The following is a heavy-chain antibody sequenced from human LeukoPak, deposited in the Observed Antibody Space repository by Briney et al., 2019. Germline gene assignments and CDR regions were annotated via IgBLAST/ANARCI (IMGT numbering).Heavy chain of an antibody. V-gene: IGHV3-21*01. Sequence: PGGSLRLSCAASGFTFSSYSMNWVRQAPGKGLEWVSSISSSSSYIYYADSVEGRFTISRDNAKNSLYLQMNSLRAEDTAVYYCARGGRVRSYYYYYYGMDVWGQGTTVTVSS. CDR1: GFTFSSYS. CDR3: ARGGRVRSYYYYYYGMDV. CDR2: ISSSSSYI. D-gene: IGHD2-15*01. J-gene: IGHJ6*02.